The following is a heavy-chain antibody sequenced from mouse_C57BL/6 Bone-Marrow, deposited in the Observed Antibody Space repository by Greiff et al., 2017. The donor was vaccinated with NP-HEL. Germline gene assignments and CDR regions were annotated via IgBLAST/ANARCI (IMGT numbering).Heavy chain of an antibody. J-gene: IGHJ1*03. D-gene: IGHD2-4*01. CDR2: ISNGGGST. CDR1: GFTLSDYY. Sequence: DVMLVESGGGLVQPGGSLKLSCAASGFTLSDYYMYWVRQTPEKRLEWVAYISNGGGSTYYPDTVKGRFTISRDNAKNTLYLQMSRLKSEDTAMYYCARHDYLYWYFDVWGTGTTVTVSS. CDR3: ARHDYLYWYFDV. V-gene: IGHV5-12*01.